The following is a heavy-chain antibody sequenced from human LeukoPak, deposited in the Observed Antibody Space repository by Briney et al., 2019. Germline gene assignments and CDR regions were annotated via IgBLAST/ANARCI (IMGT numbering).Heavy chain of an antibody. V-gene: IGHV4-59*11. CDR1: GGSISSRY. J-gene: IGHJ6*03. CDR3: ARERSGYSPDYYYYMDV. Sequence: SETLSLTCTVSGGSISSRYWSWIRQPPGKGLEWIGYIYYSGSTNYNPSLKSRVTISVDTSKKQFSLKLSSVTAADTAVYNCARERSGYSPDYYYYMDVWGKGATVTVS. CDR2: IYYSGST. D-gene: IGHD3-3*01.